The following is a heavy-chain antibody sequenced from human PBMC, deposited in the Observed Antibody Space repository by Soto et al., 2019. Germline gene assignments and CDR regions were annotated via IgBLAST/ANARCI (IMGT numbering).Heavy chain of an antibody. Sequence: GWALALFGPRYGFAYNRNAIASCRAVPGMGLEWVSAISGSGGSTYYADSVKGRFTISRDNSKNTLYLQMNSLRAEDTAVDYCAKDVGSSIDWFDPWGQGSLVAVS. V-gene: IGHV3-23*01. CDR1: GFAYNRNA. CDR2: ISGSGGST. CDR3: AKDVGSSIDWFDP. D-gene: IGHD6-13*01. J-gene: IGHJ5*02.